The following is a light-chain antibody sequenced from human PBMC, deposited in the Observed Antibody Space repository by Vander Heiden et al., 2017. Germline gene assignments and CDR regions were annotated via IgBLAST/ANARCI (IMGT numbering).Light chain of an antibody. CDR1: NSHIEFNF. V-gene: IGLV1-47*02. CDR3: AAWDDRLNSRV. CDR2: DNT. Sequence: QSVLTQPPSASGTPGQRVTISCSGSNSHIEFNFVYWYQQLPGTAPKLLIYDNTHRPSGVPDRFSCSKSGTSASLAISGLRSEDEADYYCAAWDDRLNSRVFGGGTKLTVL. J-gene: IGLJ3*02.